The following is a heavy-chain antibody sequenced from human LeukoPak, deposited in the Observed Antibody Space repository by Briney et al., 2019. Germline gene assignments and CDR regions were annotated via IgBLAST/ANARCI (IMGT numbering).Heavy chain of an antibody. CDR1: GFTFANSW. Sequence: GGSLRLSCAASGFTFANSWMAWVRQAPGKGLEWVANIKQDGSTKHYADSLKGRFTISRDNPKNSLFLQMNNLRADDTAIYYCTRDTIGSLDYWGQGVLVTVAS. CDR3: TRDTIGSLDY. CDR2: IKQDGSTK. J-gene: IGHJ4*02. D-gene: IGHD1-26*01. V-gene: IGHV3-7*01.